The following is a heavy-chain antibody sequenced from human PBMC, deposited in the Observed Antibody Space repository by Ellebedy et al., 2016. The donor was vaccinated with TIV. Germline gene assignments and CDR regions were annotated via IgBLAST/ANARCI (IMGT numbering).Heavy chain of an antibody. D-gene: IGHD3/OR15-3a*01. V-gene: IGHV3-23*01. CDR3: ARRSTDFAFDS. Sequence: GESLKISCVASGFTFSSYGMHWVRQAPGKGLEWVSIISANGGTTYYADSVKGRFTISRDNSKNTLFLQMSSLRAEDTAVYFCARRSTDFAFDSWGQGTLVTVSS. J-gene: IGHJ4*02. CDR1: GFTFSSYG. CDR2: ISANGGTT.